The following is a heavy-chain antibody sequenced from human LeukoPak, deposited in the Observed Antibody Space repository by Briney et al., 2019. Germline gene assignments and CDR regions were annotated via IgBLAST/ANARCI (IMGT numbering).Heavy chain of an antibody. CDR2: INHSGST. D-gene: IGHD3-22*01. CDR3: AITYYDSSGYYFDY. CDR1: GGSFSGYY. J-gene: IGHJ4*02. Sequence: PSETLSLTCAVYGGSFSGYYWSWFRQPPGKGLEWIGEINHSGSTNYNPSLKSRVTISVDTSKNQFSLKLSSVTAADTAVYYCAITYYDSSGYYFDYWGQGTLVTVSS. V-gene: IGHV4-34*01.